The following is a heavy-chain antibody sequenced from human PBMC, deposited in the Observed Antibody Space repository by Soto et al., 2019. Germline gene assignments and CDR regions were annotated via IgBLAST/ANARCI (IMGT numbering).Heavy chain of an antibody. CDR3: AREVGVVPGRGFEP. CDR1: GYTFSSYG. J-gene: IGHJ5*02. Sequence: SVQVSCKASGYTFSSYGITWVRQAPGQGLEWMGWISANNGNTNYAQKFQGRISMTTDTSTTPAYMELRSLRSDDTAVYYCAREVGVVPGRGFEPWGQGTLVTVAS. D-gene: IGHD2-2*01. V-gene: IGHV1-18*01. CDR2: ISANNGNT.